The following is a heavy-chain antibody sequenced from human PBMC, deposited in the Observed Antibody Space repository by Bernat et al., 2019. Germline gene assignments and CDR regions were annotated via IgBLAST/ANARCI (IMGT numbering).Heavy chain of an antibody. Sequence: QLQLQESGPGLVKPSETLSLTCTVSGGSISSSNYYWAWIRQPPGKGLECIGHIYYRGTTYYNPSLKSRVTISVDTSKNRFSLRLSSVTAADTALYYCARRGDSYGVFDYWGQGTLVTVSS. CDR3: ARRGDSYGVFDY. CDR2: IYYRGTT. CDR1: GGSISSSNYY. J-gene: IGHJ4*02. V-gene: IGHV4-39*01. D-gene: IGHD5-18*01.